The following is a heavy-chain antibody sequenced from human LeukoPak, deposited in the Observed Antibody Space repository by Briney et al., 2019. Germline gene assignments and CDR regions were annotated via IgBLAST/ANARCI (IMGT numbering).Heavy chain of an antibody. Sequence: SVKVSCKTSGGTFRYYAIGWVRQAPRHGLEWMGGLIPMFGTTNYAQQFQGRVTITADESTTTSYMELSRLRFEDTAVYFCARVAAGTTFMDNWFDPWGEGTLVTVSS. J-gene: IGHJ5*02. CDR3: ARVAAGTTFMDNWFDP. CDR2: LIPMFGTT. D-gene: IGHD1-7*01. V-gene: IGHV1-69*13. CDR1: GGTFRYYA.